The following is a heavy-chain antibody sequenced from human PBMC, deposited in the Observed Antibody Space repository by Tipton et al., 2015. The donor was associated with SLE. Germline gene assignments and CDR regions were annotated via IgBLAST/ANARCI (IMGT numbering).Heavy chain of an antibody. CDR1: GGSINSGDYS. Sequence: TLSLTCAVSGGSINSGDYSWSWIRRPPGKGLEWIGHIFRSGNAYYNPSLKSRVTISLDMSTNQFSLRLDSATAADTAVYYCARGEMDVFDMCGQGTVVSVSS. CDR2: IFRSGNA. V-gene: IGHV4-30-2*01. D-gene: IGHD5-24*01. CDR3: ARGEMDVFDM. J-gene: IGHJ3*02.